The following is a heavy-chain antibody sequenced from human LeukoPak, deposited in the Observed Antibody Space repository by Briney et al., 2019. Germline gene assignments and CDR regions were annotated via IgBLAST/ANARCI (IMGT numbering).Heavy chain of an antibody. CDR1: GGSVSSGSYY. Sequence: PSETLSLTCTVSGGSVSSGSYYWSWIRQPPGKGLEWIGYIYYSGSTNYNPSLKSRVTISVDTSKNQFSLKLSSVTAADTAVYYCASYDYGDYRGVDYWGQGTLATVSS. J-gene: IGHJ4*02. V-gene: IGHV4-61*01. CDR2: IYYSGST. CDR3: ASYDYGDYRGVDY. D-gene: IGHD4-17*01.